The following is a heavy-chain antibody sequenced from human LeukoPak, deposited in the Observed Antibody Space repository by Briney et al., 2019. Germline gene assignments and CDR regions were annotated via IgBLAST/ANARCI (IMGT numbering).Heavy chain of an antibody. Sequence: GGSLRLSCAASGFTFSSYAMHWVRQAPGKGLEWVAVISYDGSNKYYADSVKGRFTISRDNSKNTLYLQMNSLRAEDTAVYYCARVNYGDFFSYFDYWGQGTLVTVSS. V-gene: IGHV3-30-3*01. J-gene: IGHJ4*02. D-gene: IGHD4-17*01. CDR2: ISYDGSNK. CDR1: GFTFSSYA. CDR3: ARVNYGDFFSYFDY.